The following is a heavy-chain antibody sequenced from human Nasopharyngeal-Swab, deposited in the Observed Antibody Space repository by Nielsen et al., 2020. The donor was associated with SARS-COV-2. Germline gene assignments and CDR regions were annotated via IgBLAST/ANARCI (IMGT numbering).Heavy chain of an antibody. V-gene: IGHV4-30-2*01. CDR3: ASRHYDFWSGYNDY. J-gene: IGHJ4*02. CDR1: GCSIRSVGYP. Sequence: SETLSLTCAVSGCSIRSVGYPWLWIRQPPGKGLEWIGYIYHSGSTYYNPSLKSRVTISVDRSKNQFSLKLRSVTAADTAVYYCASRHYDFWSGYNDYWGQGTLVTVSS. CDR2: IYHSGST. D-gene: IGHD3-3*01.